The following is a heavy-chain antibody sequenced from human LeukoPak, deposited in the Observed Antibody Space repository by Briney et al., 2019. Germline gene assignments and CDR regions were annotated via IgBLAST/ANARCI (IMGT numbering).Heavy chain of an antibody. D-gene: IGHD3-22*01. CDR1: GYSFTGYY. CDR3: ARARDGSGYFSHT. V-gene: IGHV1-2*02. J-gene: IGHJ5*02. Sequence: ASVKVSCKASGYSFTGYYVHWVRQAPGQGLEWMAWINPNSGGTDLAQKFQGRVTVTRDTSINTANMELTGLTADDTAYYYCARARDGSGYFSHTWGQGTLVTVSS. CDR2: INPNSGGT.